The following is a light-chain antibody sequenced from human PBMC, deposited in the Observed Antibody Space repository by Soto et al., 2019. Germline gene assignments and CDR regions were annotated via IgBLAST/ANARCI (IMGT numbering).Light chain of an antibody. CDR1: SSDVGGYNY. Sequence: QSVLTQPASVSGSPGQSITISCTGTSSDVGGYNYVSWYQQHPGKAPKLMIYDVSNRPSGVSNRFSGSKSGNTASLTISGLQAEDEADYYCSSYTSSSTLVFGTGNKVPVL. CDR2: DVS. V-gene: IGLV2-14*01. J-gene: IGLJ1*01. CDR3: SSYTSSSTLV.